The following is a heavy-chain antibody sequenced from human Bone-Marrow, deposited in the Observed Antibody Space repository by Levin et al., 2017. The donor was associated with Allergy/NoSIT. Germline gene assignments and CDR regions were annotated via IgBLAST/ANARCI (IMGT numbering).Heavy chain of an antibody. Sequence: GESLKISCAASGFTFSSYAMSWVRQDSGKGLEWISYISSSSSTIYYVDSVTGRFTISRDNAKNSLYLEMNSLRAEDTAVYYCVRDPTMPAKPPLFDHWGQGIQVTVS. V-gene: IGHV3-48*01. D-gene: IGHD2-2*01. CDR1: GFTFSSYA. CDR2: ISSSSSTI. J-gene: IGHJ4*02. CDR3: VRDPTMPAKPPLFDH.